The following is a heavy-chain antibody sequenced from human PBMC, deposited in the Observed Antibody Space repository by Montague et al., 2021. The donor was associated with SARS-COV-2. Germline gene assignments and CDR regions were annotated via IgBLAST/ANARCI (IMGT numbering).Heavy chain of an antibody. V-gene: IGHV6-1*01. J-gene: IGHJ6*02. CDR3: TSGREGNYNVMDV. CDR1: GDSVSSNSAT. Sequence: CAISGDSVSSNSATRNWVRQSPSRGLEWLGRTYYRSKWYNDNAVSLRGRVSINPDTSKNQFSLQLNTVTPEDTAIYYCTSGREGNYNVMDVWGQGTTVTVSS. CDR2: TYYRSKWYN. D-gene: IGHD1-1*01.